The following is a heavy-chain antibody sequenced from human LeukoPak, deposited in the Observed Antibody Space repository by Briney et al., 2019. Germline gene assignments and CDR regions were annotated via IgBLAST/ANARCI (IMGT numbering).Heavy chain of an antibody. V-gene: IGHV3-48*01. D-gene: IGHD3-16*02. CDR3: AKTNMITFGGVIVRPLSYFDY. CDR2: ISSVTTI. CDR1: GFTFSTYN. J-gene: IGHJ4*02. Sequence: GGSLRLSCAASGFTFSTYNMNWVRQAPGKGLEWVSYISSVTTIYYADSVKGRFTISRDNAKNSVYLQMNSLRAEDTAVYYCAKTNMITFGGVIVRPLSYFDYWGQGTLVTVSS.